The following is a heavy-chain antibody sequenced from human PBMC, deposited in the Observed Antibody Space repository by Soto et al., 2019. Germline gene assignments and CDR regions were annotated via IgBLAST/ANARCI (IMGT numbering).Heavy chain of an antibody. D-gene: IGHD6-13*01. CDR1: GGSISSYY. Sequence: SETLSLTCTVSGGSISSYYWSCIRQPAGKGLEWIVRIYTSGSTNYNPSLKSRVTMSVDTSKNRFSLKLSSVTAADTAVYYCARDEVYSSSSGTQYNWFDPWGQGTLVTVSS. CDR3: ARDEVYSSSSGTQYNWFDP. CDR2: IYTSGST. J-gene: IGHJ5*02. V-gene: IGHV4-4*07.